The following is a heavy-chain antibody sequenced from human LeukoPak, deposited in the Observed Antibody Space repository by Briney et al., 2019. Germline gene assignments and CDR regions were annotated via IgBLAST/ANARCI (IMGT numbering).Heavy chain of an antibody. CDR3: ARGRRITMIRGVIGLKYYMDV. CDR1: GFTFSSYG. V-gene: IGHV3-30*02. Sequence: GGSLRLSCAASGFTFSSYGMHWVRQAPGKGLEWVAFIRYDGSNKYYADSVKGRFTISRDNSKNTLYLQMNSLRAEDTAVYYCARGRRITMIRGVIGLKYYMDVWGKGTTVTISS. CDR2: IRYDGSNK. J-gene: IGHJ6*03. D-gene: IGHD3-10*01.